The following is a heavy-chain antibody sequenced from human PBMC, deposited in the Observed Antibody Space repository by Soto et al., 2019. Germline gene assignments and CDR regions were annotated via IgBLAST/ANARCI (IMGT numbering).Heavy chain of an antibody. CDR3: ARVGPPSDV. Sequence: PGGSLRLSCAASGFTFNTYAMNWVRQAPGKGLEWVSAISSSGSTIYYADSVKGRFTISRDNAKNSLYLQMNSLRAEDTAVYYCARVGPPSDVWGQGTTVTVSS. V-gene: IGHV3-21*04. J-gene: IGHJ6*02. CDR2: ISSSGSTI. CDR1: GFTFNTYA.